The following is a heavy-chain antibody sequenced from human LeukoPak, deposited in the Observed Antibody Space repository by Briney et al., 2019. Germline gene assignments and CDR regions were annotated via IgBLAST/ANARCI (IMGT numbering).Heavy chain of an antibody. CDR3: ARGILWFGDDV. Sequence: ASVKVSCKASGYTLTGYDINWVRQATGQGLEWMGWMNPNSGNTGYAQKFQGRVTMTRNTSISTAYMELSSLRSEDTAVYYCARGILWFGDDVWGKGTTVTISS. CDR2: MNPNSGNT. D-gene: IGHD3-10*01. V-gene: IGHV1-8*02. CDR1: GYTLTGYD. J-gene: IGHJ6*04.